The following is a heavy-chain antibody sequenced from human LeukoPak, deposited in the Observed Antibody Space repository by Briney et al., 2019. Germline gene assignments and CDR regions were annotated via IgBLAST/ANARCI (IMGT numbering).Heavy chain of an antibody. CDR3: ARGRHYGSGSYFLYYYYGMDV. J-gene: IGHJ6*02. D-gene: IGHD3-10*01. CDR2: IYYSGST. CDR1: GGSISSYY. Sequence: SETLSLTCTVSGGSISSYYWSWIRQPPGKGLEWIGYIYYSGSTNYNPSLKSRVTISVDTSKNQFSLKLSSVTAADTAVYYCARGRHYGSGSYFLYYYYGMDVWGQGTTVTVSS. V-gene: IGHV4-59*12.